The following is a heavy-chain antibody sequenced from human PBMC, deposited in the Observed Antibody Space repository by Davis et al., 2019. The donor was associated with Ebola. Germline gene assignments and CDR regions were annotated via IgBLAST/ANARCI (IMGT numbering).Heavy chain of an antibody. J-gene: IGHJ6*02. CDR1: GLSIHMFW. CDR2: IKEDGSEQ. D-gene: IGHD4-11*01. Sequence: PGGSLRLSCTASGLSIHMFWMTWVRQAPGKGLEWVANIKEDGSEQYYVDSVRGRFTISRDNSRNTLNLEMNGLRVEDTGVYYCARELQFGMDAWGQGTMVTVSS. V-gene: IGHV3-7*01. CDR3: ARELQFGMDA.